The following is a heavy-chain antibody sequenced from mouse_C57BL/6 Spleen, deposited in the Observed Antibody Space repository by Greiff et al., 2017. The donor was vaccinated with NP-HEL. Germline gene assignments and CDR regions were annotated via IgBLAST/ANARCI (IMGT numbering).Heavy chain of an antibody. Sequence: EVQGVESGGGLVKPGGSLKLSCAASGFTFSSYAMSWVRQTPEKRLEWVATISDGGSYTYYPENVKGRFTISRDNAKNNLYLQMSHLKSEDTAMYYCARDRNWDEDYFDYWGQGTTLTVSS. J-gene: IGHJ2*01. CDR2: ISDGGSYT. CDR1: GFTFSSYA. D-gene: IGHD4-1*01. V-gene: IGHV5-4*01. CDR3: ARDRNWDEDYFDY.